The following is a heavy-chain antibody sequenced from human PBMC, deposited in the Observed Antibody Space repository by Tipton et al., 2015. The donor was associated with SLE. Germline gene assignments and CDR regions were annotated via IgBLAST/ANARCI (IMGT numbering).Heavy chain of an antibody. D-gene: IGHD3-9*01. CDR2: IYYSGNT. Sequence: TLSLTCTVSGVSMSRGGYYWGWIRQHPGKRLECIGYIYYSGNTHYSPSLKSRVTMSVDTSKNQFSLKLSSVTAADTAVYYCARNHYHISTGYSDAFDIWGQGTMVTVSS. J-gene: IGHJ3*02. V-gene: IGHV4-31*03. CDR1: GVSMSRGGYY. CDR3: ARNHYHISTGYSDAFDI.